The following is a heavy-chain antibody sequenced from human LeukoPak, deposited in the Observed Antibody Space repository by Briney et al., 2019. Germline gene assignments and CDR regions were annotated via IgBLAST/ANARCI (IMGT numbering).Heavy chain of an antibody. D-gene: IGHD2-2*01. CDR3: AKDSPDIVVVPAANYYYYYGMDV. CDR1: GFTFSSYA. CDR2: ISGSGGST. V-gene: IGHV3-23*01. Sequence: GGSLRLSCAASGFTFSSYAMSWVRQAPGKGLERVSAISGSGGSTYYADSVKGRFAISRDNSKNTLYLQMNSLRAEDTAVYYCAKDSPDIVVVPAANYYYYYGMDVWGQGTTVTVSS. J-gene: IGHJ6*02.